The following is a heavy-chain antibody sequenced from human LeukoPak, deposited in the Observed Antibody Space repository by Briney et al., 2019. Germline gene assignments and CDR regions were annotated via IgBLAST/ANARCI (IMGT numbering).Heavy chain of an antibody. CDR1: GGSISSYY. D-gene: IGHD4-23*01. J-gene: IGHJ4*02. CDR2: IYYSGST. Sequence: SETLSLTCTVSGGSISSYYWGWIRQPPGKGLEWIGSIYYSGSTYYNPSLKSRVTISVDTSKNQFSLKLSSVTAADTAVYYCTYSTVVTEFDYWGQGTLVTVSS. V-gene: IGHV4-39*07. CDR3: TYSTVVTEFDY.